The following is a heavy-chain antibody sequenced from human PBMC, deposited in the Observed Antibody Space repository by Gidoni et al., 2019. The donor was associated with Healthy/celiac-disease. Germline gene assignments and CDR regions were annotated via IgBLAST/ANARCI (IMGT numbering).Heavy chain of an antibody. CDR3: ARVYGSYHIDY. Sequence: QVQLQESGPGLVKPSEPLSLTCTLSGGSIPSYYWSWLRQPPGKGLEWIGYSYYRGSTNYNPYLKSRVTISVDTSKNQFSLKLSSVTAAYTAVYYCARVYGSYHIDYWGQGTLVTVSS. J-gene: IGHJ4*02. CDR2: SYYRGST. V-gene: IGHV4-59*01. D-gene: IGHD1-26*01. CDR1: GGSIPSYY.